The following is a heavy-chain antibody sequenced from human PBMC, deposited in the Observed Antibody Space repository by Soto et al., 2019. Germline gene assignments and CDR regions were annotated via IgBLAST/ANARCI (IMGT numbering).Heavy chain of an antibody. V-gene: IGHV3-64*02. CDR1: GVTFSSYA. CDR2: ISSNGGST. D-gene: IGHD3-22*01. J-gene: IGHJ3*02. Sequence: HPGGSLRLSGDASGVTFSSYAMTWVRQAPGKGLEYVSAISSNGGSTYYADSVKGRFTISRDNSKNTLYLQMGSLRAEDMAVYYCARTGSSGHLLGAFDIWGQGTMVTASS. CDR3: ARTGSSGHLLGAFDI.